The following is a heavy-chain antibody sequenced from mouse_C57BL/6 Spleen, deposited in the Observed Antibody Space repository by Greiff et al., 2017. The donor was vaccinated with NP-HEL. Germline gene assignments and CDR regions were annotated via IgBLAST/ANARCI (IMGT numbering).Heavy chain of an antibody. CDR3: ARDRELGRVYWYFDV. CDR1: GFTFSDYH. D-gene: IGHD4-1*01. CDR2: INYDGSST. Sequence: EVKLVESEGGLVQPGSSMKLSCTASGFTFSDYHMAWVRQVPEKGLEWVANINYDGSSTYYLDSLKSRFIISRDNAKNILYLQMSSLKSEDTATYYCARDRELGRVYWYFDVWGTGTTVTVSS. V-gene: IGHV5-16*01. J-gene: IGHJ1*03.